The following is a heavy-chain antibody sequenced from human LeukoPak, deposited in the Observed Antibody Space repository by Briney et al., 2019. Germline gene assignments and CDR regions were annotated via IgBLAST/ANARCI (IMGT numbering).Heavy chain of an antibody. V-gene: IGHV4-31*03. D-gene: IGHD6-19*01. CDR2: IYYSGST. CDR3: ATPGYSSGWYYFDY. Sequence: SETLSLTCTVSGGSISSGGYYWSWIRQHPGKGREWIGYIYYSGSTYYNPSLKSRVTISIDASTNQFSLKLSSVTAADTAVYYCATPGYSSGWYYFDYWGQGTLVTVSS. CDR1: GGSISSGGYY. J-gene: IGHJ4*02.